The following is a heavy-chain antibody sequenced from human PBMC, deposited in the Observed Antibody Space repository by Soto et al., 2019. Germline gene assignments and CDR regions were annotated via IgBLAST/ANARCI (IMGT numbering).Heavy chain of an antibody. Sequence: GASVKVSCKASGYTFTSYGISWVRQAPGQGLEWMGWISAYNGNTNYAQKLQGRVTMTTDTSTSTAYMELRSLRSDDTAVYYCARASRITMARGVRLDAFDIWGQGTMVTVSS. CDR1: GYTFTSYG. D-gene: IGHD3-10*01. CDR2: ISAYNGNT. CDR3: ARASRITMARGVRLDAFDI. V-gene: IGHV1-18*01. J-gene: IGHJ3*02.